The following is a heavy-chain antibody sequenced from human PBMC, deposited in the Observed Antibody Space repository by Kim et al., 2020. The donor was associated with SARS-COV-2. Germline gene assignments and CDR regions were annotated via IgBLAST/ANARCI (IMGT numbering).Heavy chain of an antibody. V-gene: IGHV3-43*01. Sequence: GGSLRLSCAASGFTFDDYTMHWVRQAPGKGLEWVSLISWDGGSTYYADSVKGRFTISRDNSKNSLYLQMNSLRTEDTALYYCAKDIGLWLVRGVYDMDVWGQETTVTVSS. D-gene: IGHD6-19*01. J-gene: IGHJ6*02. CDR1: GFTFDDYT. CDR2: ISWDGGST. CDR3: AKDIGLWLVRGVYDMDV.